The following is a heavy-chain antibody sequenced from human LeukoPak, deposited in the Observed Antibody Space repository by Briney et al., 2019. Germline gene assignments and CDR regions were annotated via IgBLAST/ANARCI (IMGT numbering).Heavy chain of an antibody. CDR1: EFSLSDYY. D-gene: IGHD6-13*01. CDR3: AKASSSSWLYYFDY. V-gene: IGHV3-71*01. Sequence: GGSLRLSCAASEFSLSDYYMTWVRQAPGKGLEWVCFIRNKANGGTTEWTTSVKGRFTISRDDSKSITFLQMNSLRAEDTAVYYCAKASSSSWLYYFDYWGQGTLVTVSS. J-gene: IGHJ4*02. CDR2: IRNKANGGTT.